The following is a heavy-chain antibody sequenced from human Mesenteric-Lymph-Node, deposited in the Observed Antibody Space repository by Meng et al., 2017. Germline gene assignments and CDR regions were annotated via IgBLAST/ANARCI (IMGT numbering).Heavy chain of an antibody. CDR1: GFTFSSYS. CDR3: ARVEGCTKIYYYYGMDV. J-gene: IGHJ6*02. Sequence: GGSLRLSCAASGFTFSSYSMNWVRQAPGKGLEWVSSISSSSSYIYYADSVKGRFTISRDNAKNSLYLQMNSLRAEDTAVYYCARVEGCTKIYYYYGMDVWGQGTTVTVSS. V-gene: IGHV3-21*01. CDR2: ISSSSSYI.